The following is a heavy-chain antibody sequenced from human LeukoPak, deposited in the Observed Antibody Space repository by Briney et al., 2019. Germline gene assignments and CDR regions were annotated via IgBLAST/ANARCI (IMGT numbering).Heavy chain of an antibody. CDR2: IYYSGST. Sequence: PSETLSLTCTVSGGSISSYYWSWIRQPPGKGLEWIGYIYYSGSTNYNPSLKSRVTISVDTSKNQFSLKLSSVTAADTAVYYYARDKGSSWYYFDYWGQGTLVTVSS. J-gene: IGHJ4*02. CDR1: GGSISSYY. V-gene: IGHV4-59*01. D-gene: IGHD6-13*01. CDR3: ARDKGSSWYYFDY.